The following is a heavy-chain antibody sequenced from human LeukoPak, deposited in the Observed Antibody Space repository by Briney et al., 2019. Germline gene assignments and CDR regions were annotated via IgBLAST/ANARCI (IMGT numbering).Heavy chain of an antibody. D-gene: IGHD3-3*01. J-gene: IGHJ5*02. CDR3: ARGFLGDWFDP. V-gene: IGHV1-8*02. CDR1: GYTFTSYY. Sequence: ASVTVSCKASGYTFTSYYMHWVRQATGQGLEWMGWMNPNSGNTGYAQKFQGRVTMTRNTSISTAYMELSSLRSEDTAVYYCARGFLGDWFDPWGQGTLVTVSS. CDR2: MNPNSGNT.